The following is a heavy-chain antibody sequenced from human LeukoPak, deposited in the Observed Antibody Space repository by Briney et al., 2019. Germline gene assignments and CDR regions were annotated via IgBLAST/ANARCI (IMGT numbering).Heavy chain of an antibody. CDR1: GGSISSGGYY. CDR2: IYYSGST. Sequence: SSQTLSLTCTVSGGSISSGGYYWSWIRQHPGKGLEWIGYIYYSGSTYYNPSRKGRVTISVDTSKNQFSLKLSSVTAADTAVYYCAREDTAMVQFDYWGQGTLVTVSS. V-gene: IGHV4-31*03. J-gene: IGHJ4*02. D-gene: IGHD5-18*01. CDR3: AREDTAMVQFDY.